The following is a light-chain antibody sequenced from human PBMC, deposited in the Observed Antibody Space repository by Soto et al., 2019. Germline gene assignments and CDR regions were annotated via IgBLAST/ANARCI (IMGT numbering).Light chain of an antibody. Sequence: AVLTQPRSVSGSRGQSVTISCTGTSSDVGGYNYVSWYQQHPGKAPKLMIYDVSKRPSGVPDRFSGSKSGNTASLTISGLQAEDEADYYCCSYAGSYRVFGTGTKVTVL. CDR3: CSYAGSYRV. V-gene: IGLV2-11*01. CDR2: DVS. CDR1: SSDVGGYNY. J-gene: IGLJ1*01.